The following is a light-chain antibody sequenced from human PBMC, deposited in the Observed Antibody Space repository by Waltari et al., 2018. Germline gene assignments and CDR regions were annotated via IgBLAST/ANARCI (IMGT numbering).Light chain of an antibody. J-gene: IGKJ4*01. CDR2: GAS. CDR3: QQYNNWPSLT. Sequence: EIVMTQSPATLSVSPGERATPPCRASQSVSSNLAWYQQKPGQAPRLLIYGASTRATGIPARVRGSGSGTEFTLTISSLQSEXFAVYYCQQYNNWPSLTFGGGTKVEIK. CDR1: QSVSSN. V-gene: IGKV3-15*01.